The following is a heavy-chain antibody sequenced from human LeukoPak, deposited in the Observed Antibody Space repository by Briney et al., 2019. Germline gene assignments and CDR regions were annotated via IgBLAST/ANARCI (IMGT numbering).Heavy chain of an antibody. CDR1: GFPFSSYG. CDR2: IRYDESKT. CDR3: ARGGHSGRFDP. D-gene: IGHD6-13*01. J-gene: IGHJ5*02. Sequence: QTGGSLRLSCAASGFPFSSYGMHWVRQAPAKGLEWVAFIRYDESKTYYGDSVKGRFTISRDNSKNTLYLQMNSLRAEDTAVYYCARGGHSGRFDPWGQGTLVTVSS. V-gene: IGHV3-30*02.